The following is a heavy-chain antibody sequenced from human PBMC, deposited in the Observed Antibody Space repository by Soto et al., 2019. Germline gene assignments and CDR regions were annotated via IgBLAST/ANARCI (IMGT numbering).Heavy chain of an antibody. Sequence: PGGSLRPSCAASGFTFSSYRLHWVRQAPGKGLVWVSRINSDGSSTSYADSGKGRFTISRDNAKNTLYLQMNSLRAEDTAVYYCARSGADSSWYPVTVFQYYYHYTVVGGKGTTVTVSS. V-gene: IGHV3-74*01. CDR2: INSDGSST. CDR3: ARSGADSSWYPVTVFQYYYHYTVV. CDR1: GFTFSSYR. J-gene: IGHJ6*03. D-gene: IGHD6-13*01.